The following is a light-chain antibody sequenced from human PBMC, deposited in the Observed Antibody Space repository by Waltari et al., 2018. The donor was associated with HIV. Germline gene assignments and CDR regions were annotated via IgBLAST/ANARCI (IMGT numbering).Light chain of an antibody. CDR3: SSYTSSITPLV. J-gene: IGLJ1*01. V-gene: IGLV2-14*01. CDR2: EVN. CDR1: SSDVGGYNY. Sequence: QSALTQPASVAGYPGQSITIPCTGTSSDVGGYNYVSWYQQHPVKAPKLMIYEVNNRPSGVSNRVSGSTSVNTASLTISGLQAEDEADYYCSSYTSSITPLVFGTGTKVTVL.